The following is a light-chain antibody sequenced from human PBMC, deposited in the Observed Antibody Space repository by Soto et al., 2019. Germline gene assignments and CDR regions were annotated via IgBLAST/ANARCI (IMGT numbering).Light chain of an antibody. CDR2: VAS. V-gene: IGKV3-20*01. J-gene: IGKJ1*01. CDR1: QTVDSNY. CDR3: QQYCNLYWT. Sequence: ELVLTQSQGTLSLSPGERATLSCRASQTVDSNYLAWYQQKPCQAPRIIIFVASGRATGIPDRFSGSWSGTYFTLTISRLEHEDFAVHYCQQYCNLYWTFGQGTKVESK.